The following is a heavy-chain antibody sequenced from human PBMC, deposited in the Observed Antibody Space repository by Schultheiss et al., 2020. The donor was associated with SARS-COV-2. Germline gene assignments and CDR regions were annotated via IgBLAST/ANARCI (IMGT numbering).Heavy chain of an antibody. D-gene: IGHD6-13*01. CDR1: GFTVSSNY. Sequence: GGSLRLSCAASGFTVSSNYMSWVRQAPGKGLEWVSAISGSGGSTYYADSVKGRFTISRDNSKNTLYLQMNSLRAEDTAVYYCARDLSPEETIAAAGTGLVWGQGTTVTGSS. V-gene: IGHV3-23*01. CDR2: ISGSGGST. J-gene: IGHJ6*02. CDR3: ARDLSPEETIAAAGTGLV.